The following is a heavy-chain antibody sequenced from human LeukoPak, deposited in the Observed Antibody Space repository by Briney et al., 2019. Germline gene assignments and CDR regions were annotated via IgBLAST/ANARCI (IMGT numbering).Heavy chain of an antibody. V-gene: IGHV4-61*02. CDR2: ISSSGST. D-gene: IGHD3-22*01. CDR1: GDSISSGDYY. J-gene: IGHJ3*02. CDR3: ARGPYSYDRSGAFDI. Sequence: SETLSLTCTVSGDSISSGDYYWSWIRQPAGKGLEWIGRISSSGSTNYNPSLKSRVTISVDTSKNQFSLKLSSVTAADTAVYFCARGPYSYDRSGAFDIWGQGTMVTVSS.